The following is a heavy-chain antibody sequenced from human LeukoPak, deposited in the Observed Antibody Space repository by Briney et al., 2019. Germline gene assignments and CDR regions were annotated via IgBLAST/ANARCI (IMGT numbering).Heavy chain of an antibody. CDR2: INPTGGST. CDR1: GYTFPSYF. V-gene: IGHV1-46*01. Sequence: ASVKVSCKASGYTFPSYFMHWVRQAPGQGLEWMGIINPTGGSTTYAQKFQGRVTMTRDTSISTAYMELSRLRSDDTAVYYCARVSTMVRGVIFYGMDVWGQGTTVTVSS. CDR3: ARVSTMVRGVIFYGMDV. D-gene: IGHD3-10*01. J-gene: IGHJ6*02.